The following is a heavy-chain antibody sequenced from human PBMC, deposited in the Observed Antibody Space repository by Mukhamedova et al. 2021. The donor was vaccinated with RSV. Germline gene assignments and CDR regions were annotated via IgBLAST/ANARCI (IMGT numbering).Heavy chain of an antibody. CDR3: AREVSGIFTRFDP. D-gene: IGHD3-3*01. Sequence: GKGLEWIGTVYYTGSTYYNPSLEGRVTMSLDTSKNQFSLTVTSVTAADAAAYYCAREVSGIFTRFDPWGQGTLVTVSS. V-gene: IGHV4-39*07. CDR2: VYYTGST. J-gene: IGHJ5*02.